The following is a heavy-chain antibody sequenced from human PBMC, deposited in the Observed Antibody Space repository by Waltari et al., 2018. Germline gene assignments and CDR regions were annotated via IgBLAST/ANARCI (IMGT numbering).Heavy chain of an antibody. CDR2: ISGSGGST. D-gene: IGHD5-12*01. J-gene: IGHJ4*02. CDR3: AKCPLSRDGYNLGPGNDY. Sequence: EVQLVESGGGLVQPGGSLRLSCAASGFTFSSYAMRWVRQAPGKGLEWVSAISGSGGSTYYADSVKGRFTISRDNSKNTLYLQMNSLRAEDTAVYYCAKCPLSRDGYNLGPGNDYWGQGTLVTVSS. V-gene: IGHV3-23*04. CDR1: GFTFSSYA.